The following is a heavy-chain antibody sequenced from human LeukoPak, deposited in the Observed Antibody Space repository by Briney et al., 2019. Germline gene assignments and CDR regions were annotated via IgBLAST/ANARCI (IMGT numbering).Heavy chain of an antibody. CDR2: MANDAKTT. CDR1: GFTFSIYG. CDR3: AELGITMIGGV. D-gene: IGHD3-10*02. J-gene: IGHJ6*04. Sequence: GGSLRLSCAASGFTFSIYGMHWVRQAPGKGLEWVAVMANDAKTTYYADSVKGRFTISRDNAKNSLYLQMNSLRAEDTAVYYCAELGITMIGGVWGKGTTVTVSS. V-gene: IGHV3-30*18.